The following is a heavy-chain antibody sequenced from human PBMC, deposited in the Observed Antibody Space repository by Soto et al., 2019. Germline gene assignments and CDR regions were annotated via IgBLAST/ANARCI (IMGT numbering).Heavy chain of an antibody. V-gene: IGHV1-3*01. CDR3: ARDQTGSIAVAGDPPFDY. J-gene: IGHJ4*02. D-gene: IGHD6-19*01. Sequence: ASVTVSCMPSGYTFTSYALHWVRQAPGQRLEWMGWINAGNGNTKYSQKFQGRVTITRDTSASTAYMELSSLRSEDTAVYYCARDQTGSIAVAGDPPFDYWAQGTLVTV. CDR1: GYTFTSYA. CDR2: INAGNGNT.